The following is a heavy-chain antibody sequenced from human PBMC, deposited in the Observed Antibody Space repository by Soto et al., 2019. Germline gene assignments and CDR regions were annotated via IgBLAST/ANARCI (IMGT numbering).Heavy chain of an antibody. D-gene: IGHD3-10*01. Sequence: QVQLQESGPGLVKPSGTLSLTCAVSGGSISSSNWWSWVRQPPGKGLQWIGEIYHSGSTNYIPSLMGRVTISVDKSRNQFSLKLSSVTVADTAVYYCARRSGEGRVDYWGQGTLVTVSS. CDR1: GGSISSSNW. J-gene: IGHJ4*02. CDR2: IYHSGST. V-gene: IGHV4-4*02. CDR3: ARRSGEGRVDY.